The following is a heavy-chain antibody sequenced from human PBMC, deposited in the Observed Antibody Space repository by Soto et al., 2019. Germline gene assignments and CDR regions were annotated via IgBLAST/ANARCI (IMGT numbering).Heavy chain of an antibody. Sequence: PSETLSLTCTVSGGSIRSYYWSWIRQPPGKGLEWIGYIYYSGSTNYNPSLKSRVTISVDTSKNQFSLKLSSVTAADTAVYYCARVGGGGGNSIYYYGMDVWGQGTTVTVSS. CDR3: ARVGGGGGNSIYYYGMDV. V-gene: IGHV4-59*01. D-gene: IGHD2-21*02. J-gene: IGHJ6*02. CDR1: GGSIRSYY. CDR2: IYYSGST.